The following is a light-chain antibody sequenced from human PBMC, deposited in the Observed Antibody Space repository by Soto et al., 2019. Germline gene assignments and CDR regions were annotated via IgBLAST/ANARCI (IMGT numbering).Light chain of an antibody. CDR1: QSISSSY. CDR2: GAS. Sequence: EIVLTQSPGTLSLSPGERATLSCRASQSISSSYLAWYQQKPGQAPRLLIYGASSRAPGIPDRFSGSGSGTDFTLTISRLEPEDFEVYYCQQYGSSFGGGTKVEIK. J-gene: IGKJ4*01. CDR3: QQYGSS. V-gene: IGKV3-20*01.